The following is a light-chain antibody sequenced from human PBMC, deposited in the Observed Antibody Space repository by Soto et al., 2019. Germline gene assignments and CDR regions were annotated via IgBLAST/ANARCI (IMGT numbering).Light chain of an antibody. Sequence: QSVLTQPASVSGSPGQSITISCIGTSSDIGNYDLVSWYQQYPGKAPKLMIYEVSKRPSGVSYRFSGSKSGNTASLTIFGLQAEDEADYYCCAYTNSATLVFGGGTKLTVL. J-gene: IGLJ3*02. CDR3: CAYTNSATLV. V-gene: IGLV2-23*02. CDR2: EVS. CDR1: SSDIGNYDL.